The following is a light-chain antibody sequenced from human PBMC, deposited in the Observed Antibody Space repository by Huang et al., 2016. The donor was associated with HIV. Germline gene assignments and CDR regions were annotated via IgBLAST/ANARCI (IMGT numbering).Light chain of an antibody. CDR3: QQYNSYPHT. Sequence: DIQMTQSPSSLSASVGDRVTITCRARQDINNYLVWFQQKPGKAPRPLMFCASRLQGGVPSRFSGSGSGTYFALTISSLQPEDFAVYYCQQYNSYPHTFGPGTKVDIK. CDR2: CAS. J-gene: IGKJ3*01. V-gene: IGKV1-16*01. CDR1: QDINNY.